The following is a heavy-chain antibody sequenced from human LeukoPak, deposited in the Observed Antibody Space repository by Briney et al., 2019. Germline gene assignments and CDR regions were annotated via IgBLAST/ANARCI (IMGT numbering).Heavy chain of an antibody. CDR1: GGSISSYY. V-gene: IGHV4-59*01. J-gene: IGHJ4*02. Sequence: SETLSLTCTVSGGSISSYYWSWVRQPPGKGLEWIGFVYYTGSTNYIPSLKSRVTISVDTSKNQFSLKLRSVTAADTAVYYCAKSGALKWAYWGQGTLVTVSS. CDR3: AKSGALKWAY. CDR2: VYYTGST. D-gene: IGHD2-8*01.